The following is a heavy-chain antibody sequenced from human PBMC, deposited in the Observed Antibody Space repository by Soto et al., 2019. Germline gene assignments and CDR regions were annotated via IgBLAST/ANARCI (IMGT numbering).Heavy chain of an antibody. Sequence: LSLTCAVSGCSLSSNNWWRWVRQAPGKGLEWIGEIYHSGRTSYNPSLRSRVTMSVDKSKNQFSLIVTSVTAADTAVYYCTKDGSGHPYYSDNWGPGNLVTGSS. J-gene: IGHJ4*02. CDR3: TKDGSGHPYYSDN. V-gene: IGHV4-4*02. CDR2: IYHSGRT. D-gene: IGHD3-3*01. CDR1: GCSLSSNNW.